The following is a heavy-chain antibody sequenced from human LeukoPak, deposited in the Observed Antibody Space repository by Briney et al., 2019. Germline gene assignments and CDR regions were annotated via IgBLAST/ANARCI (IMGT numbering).Heavy chain of an antibody. D-gene: IGHD3-9*01. CDR3: ASFTIRYPWFDP. J-gene: IGHJ5*02. V-gene: IGHV4-4*02. Sequence: SGTLSLTCAVSGGSISSSNWWSWVRQPPGKGLEWIGYIYYSGSTNYNPSLKSRVTISVDTSKNQFSLKLSSVTAADTAVYYCASFTIRYPWFDPWGQGTLVTVSS. CDR1: GGSISSSNW. CDR2: IYYSGST.